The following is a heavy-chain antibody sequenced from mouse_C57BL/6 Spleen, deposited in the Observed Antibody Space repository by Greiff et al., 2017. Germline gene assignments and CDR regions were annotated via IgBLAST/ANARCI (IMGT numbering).Heavy chain of an antibody. D-gene: IGHD3-2*02. V-gene: IGHV1-69*01. Sequence: VQLQQPGAELVMPGASVKLSCKASGYTFTSYWMHWVKQRPGQGLEWIGEIDPSDSYTNYNQQFKGKSTLTVDKSSSTAYMQLSSLTSEDSAVYYCARRTAQATCFDYWGQGTTLTVSS. CDR1: GYTFTSYW. CDR3: ARRTAQATCFDY. J-gene: IGHJ2*01. CDR2: IDPSDSYT.